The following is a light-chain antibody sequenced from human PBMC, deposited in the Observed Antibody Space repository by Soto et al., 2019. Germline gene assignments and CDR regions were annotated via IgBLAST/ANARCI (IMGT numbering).Light chain of an antibody. CDR3: QHYGSSPPDT. CDR2: GTS. J-gene: IGKJ2*01. Sequence: EIVVTQSPGTLSLSLGERATLSCRASQSVSSNYVAWYQQKPGQAPRLLIYGTSRRAAGIPDRFSASGSGIDFSLNISRLEPEDFAVYYCQHYGSSPPDTFGQGTKVEIK. V-gene: IGKV3-20*01. CDR1: QSVSSNY.